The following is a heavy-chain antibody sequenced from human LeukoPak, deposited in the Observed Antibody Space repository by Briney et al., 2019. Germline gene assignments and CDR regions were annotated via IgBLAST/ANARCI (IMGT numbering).Heavy chain of an antibody. CDR3: ARVYYYDSSGYFLDY. V-gene: IGHV1-69*01. J-gene: IGHJ4*02. D-gene: IGHD3-22*01. CDR2: IIPIFGTA. Sequence: GSSVKVSCKASGRTFSSYAISWGRQAPGQGLEWMGGIIPIFGTANYAQKFQGRVTITADESTSTAYMELSRLSSEDTAVYYCARVYYYDSSGYFLDYWGQGTMVSVCS. CDR1: GRTFSSYA.